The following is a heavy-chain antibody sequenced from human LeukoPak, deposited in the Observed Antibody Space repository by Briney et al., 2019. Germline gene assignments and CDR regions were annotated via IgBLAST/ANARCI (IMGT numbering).Heavy chain of an antibody. D-gene: IGHD2-15*01. Sequence: GGSLRLSCAASGFTFRRYAMHWVRQAPGKGLEWVAALSFDETYKFYADSVKGRFIISRDNSNNTLSLEMNSLRTEDTAVYFCARGKGGPFKYWGQGTLVTVSS. J-gene: IGHJ4*02. CDR1: GFTFRRYA. CDR3: ARGKGGPFKY. V-gene: IGHV3-30*01. CDR2: LSFDETYK.